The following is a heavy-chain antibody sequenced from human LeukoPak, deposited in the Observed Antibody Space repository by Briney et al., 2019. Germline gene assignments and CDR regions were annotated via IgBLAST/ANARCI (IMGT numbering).Heavy chain of an antibody. CDR3: ARAPSRTPPFDY. CDR1: GGSISSYY. Sequence: PSETLSLTCTVSGGSISSYYWSWIRQPPGKRLEWIGYIYYSGSTNYNPSLKSRVTISVDTSKNQFSLKLSSVTAADTAVYYCARAPSRTPPFDYWGQGTLVTISS. J-gene: IGHJ4*02. CDR2: IYYSGST. V-gene: IGHV4-59*01. D-gene: IGHD1-14*01.